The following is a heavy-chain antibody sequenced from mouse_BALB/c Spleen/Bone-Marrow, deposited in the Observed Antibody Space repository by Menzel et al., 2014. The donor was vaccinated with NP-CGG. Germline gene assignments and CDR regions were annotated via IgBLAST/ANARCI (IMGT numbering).Heavy chain of an antibody. CDR3: ARWLLQYFDV. V-gene: IGHV1S81*02. Sequence: VQGVESGAELVKPGASVKLSCKASGYTFTRYWMHWVKQRPGQGLEWIGEINPSNGRTNYNEKFKSKAKLTVDKSSNTAYMQLSSLTSEDSAVYYCARWLLQYFDVWGAGTTVTVSS. CDR1: GYTFTRYW. J-gene: IGHJ1*01. CDR2: INPSNGRT. D-gene: IGHD2-3*01.